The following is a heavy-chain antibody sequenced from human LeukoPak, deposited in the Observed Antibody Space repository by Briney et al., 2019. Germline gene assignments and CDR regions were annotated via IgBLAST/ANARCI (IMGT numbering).Heavy chain of an antibody. CDR3: ARVGVAYCGGDCYSYYFDY. CDR1: GGSISSYY. D-gene: IGHD2-21*02. Sequence: SETLSLTCTVSGGSISSYYWSWIRQPPGKGLEWFGYIYYSGSTNYNPSLKSRVTISVDTSKNQFSLKLSSVTAADTAVYYCARVGVAYCGGDCYSYYFDYWGQGTLVTVSS. CDR2: IYYSGST. J-gene: IGHJ4*02. V-gene: IGHV4-59*01.